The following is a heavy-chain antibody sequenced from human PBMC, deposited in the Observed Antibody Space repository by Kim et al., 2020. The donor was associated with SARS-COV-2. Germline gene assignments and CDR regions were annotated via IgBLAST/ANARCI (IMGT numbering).Heavy chain of an antibody. J-gene: IGHJ4*02. V-gene: IGHV3-74*01. Sequence: YADSVKDLYTSSRDNAKNTLYLQIISLSAEATAVYYCARGFSGSGGSAGYWGQGTLVTVSS. D-gene: IGHD2-15*01. CDR3: ARGFSGSGGSAGY.